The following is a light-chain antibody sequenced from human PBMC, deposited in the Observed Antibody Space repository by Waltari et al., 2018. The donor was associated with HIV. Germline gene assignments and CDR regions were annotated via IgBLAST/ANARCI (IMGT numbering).Light chain of an antibody. CDR1: SSDVGSYSL. J-gene: IGLJ2*01. Sequence: QSALTQPASVSGSPGQSITISCTGTSSDVGSYSLVSWYQQPPGKAPKLMIYEGSKRPSGVSNRFSGSKSGNTASLTISGLQAEDEADYNCCSYAGSSIMVFGGGTKLTVL. V-gene: IGLV2-23*01. CDR2: EGS. CDR3: CSYAGSSIMV.